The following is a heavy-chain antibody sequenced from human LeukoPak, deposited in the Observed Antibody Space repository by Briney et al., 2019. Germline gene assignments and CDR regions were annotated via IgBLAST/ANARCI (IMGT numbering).Heavy chain of an antibody. Sequence: ASVKVSCKASGYTFTGYYMHWVRQAPGQGLEWMGWINPNSGGTNYAQKFQGWVTMTRDTPISTAYMELSRLRSDDTAVYYCARASSSGSYYPGLGYWGQGTLVTVSS. CDR3: ARASSSGSYYPGLGY. J-gene: IGHJ4*02. V-gene: IGHV1-2*04. CDR2: INPNSGGT. CDR1: GYTFTGYY. D-gene: IGHD1-26*01.